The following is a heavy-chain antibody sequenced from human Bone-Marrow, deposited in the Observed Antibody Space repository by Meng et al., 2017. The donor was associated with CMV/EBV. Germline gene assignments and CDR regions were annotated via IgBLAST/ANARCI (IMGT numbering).Heavy chain of an antibody. CDR1: GGSISSSSYY. J-gene: IGHJ4*01. CDR3: ARGVATVTTYSPIYFDD. CDR2: IYYSGST. Sequence: SETLSLTCTVSGGSISSSSYYWGWIRQPPGKGLEWIGSIYYSGSTYYNPSLKSRVTISVDTSKNQFSLKLSSVTAADTAVYYCARGVATVTTYSPIYFDDWGHGTLVTVSS. D-gene: IGHD4-17*01. V-gene: IGHV4-39*07.